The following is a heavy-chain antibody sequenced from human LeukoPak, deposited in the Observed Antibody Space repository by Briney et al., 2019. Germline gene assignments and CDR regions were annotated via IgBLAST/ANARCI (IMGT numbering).Heavy chain of an antibody. CDR3: AREPSYCSSTSCYRPLGWFDP. D-gene: IGHD2-2*01. CDR2: IYYSGST. CDR1: GGSISSYY. Sequence: SETLSLTCTVSGGSISSYYWSWIRQPPGKGLEWIGYIYYSGSTNYNPSLKSRVTISVDTSKNQFSLKLSSVTAADTAVYYCAREPSYCSSTSCYRPLGWFDPWGQGTLVTVSS. J-gene: IGHJ5*02. V-gene: IGHV4-59*01.